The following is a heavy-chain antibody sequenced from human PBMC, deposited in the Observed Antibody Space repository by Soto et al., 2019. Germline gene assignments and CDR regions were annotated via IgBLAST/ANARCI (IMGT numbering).Heavy chain of an antibody. D-gene: IGHD6-13*01. Sequence: SETLSLTCTVSGGSISSGYYYWSWIRQPPGKGLEWIGYIYYSGSTYYNPSLKSRVTISVDTSKDQFSLKLSSVTAADTAVYYCAREIAAADHFDYWGQGTLVTVSS. V-gene: IGHV4-30-4*01. J-gene: IGHJ4*02. CDR1: GGSISSGYYY. CDR3: AREIAAADHFDY. CDR2: IYYSGST.